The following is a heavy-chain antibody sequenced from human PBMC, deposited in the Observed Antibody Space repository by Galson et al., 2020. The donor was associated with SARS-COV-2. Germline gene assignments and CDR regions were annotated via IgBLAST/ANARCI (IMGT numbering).Heavy chain of an antibody. J-gene: IGHJ5*02. V-gene: IGHV1-24*01. CDR3: AAYCSSTSCYFANWFDP. D-gene: IGHD2-2*01. CDR2: FDPEDGET. CDR1: GYTLTELS. Sequence: ASVKVSCKVSGYTLTELSMHWVRQAPGKGLEWMGGFDPEDGETIYAQKFQGRVTMTEDTSTDTAYMELSSLRSEDTAVYYCAAYCSSTSCYFANWFDPWGQGTLVTVSS.